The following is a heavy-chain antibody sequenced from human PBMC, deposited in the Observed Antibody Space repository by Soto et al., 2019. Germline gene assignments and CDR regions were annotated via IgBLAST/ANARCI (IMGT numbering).Heavy chain of an antibody. Sequence: KQSQTLSLTCTVSGGSISSYYWSWIRQPPGKGLEWIGYIYYSGSTNYNPSLKSRVTISVDTSKNQFSLKLSSVTAADTAVYYCARSSGADYYGSGSYYGYWGQGTLVTVSS. CDR1: GGSISSYY. V-gene: IGHV4-59*01. CDR3: ARSSGADYYGSGSYYGY. CDR2: IYYSGST. D-gene: IGHD3-10*01. J-gene: IGHJ4*02.